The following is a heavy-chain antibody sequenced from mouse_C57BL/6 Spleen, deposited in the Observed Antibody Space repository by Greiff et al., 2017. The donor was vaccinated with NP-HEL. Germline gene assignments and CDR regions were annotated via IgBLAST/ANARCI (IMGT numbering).Heavy chain of an antibody. CDR3: AREGSSGYGAMDY. D-gene: IGHD3-2*02. V-gene: IGHV1-55*01. CDR1: GYTFTSYW. CDR2: IYPGSGST. Sequence: VQLQQSGAELVKPGASVKMSCKASGYTFTSYWITWVKQRPGQGLEWIGDIYPGSGSTNYNEKFKSKATLTVDTSSSTAYMQLSSLTSEDSAVYYCAREGSSGYGAMDYWGQRTSVTVSS. J-gene: IGHJ4*01.